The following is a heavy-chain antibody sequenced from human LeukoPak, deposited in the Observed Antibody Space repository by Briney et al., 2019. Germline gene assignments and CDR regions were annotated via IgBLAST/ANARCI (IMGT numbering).Heavy chain of an antibody. CDR3: TTWTDLWLLRDAFDI. V-gene: IGHV3-15*01. D-gene: IGHD5-18*01. CDR2: IKRKTDGGTT. Sequence: GGSHRLSCAASGFTFSNAWMSWVRQAPGKGLEWVGRIKRKTDGGTTDYAAPVKGRFTISRDDSKNTLYLQMNSLKTEDTAVYYCTTWTDLWLLRDAFDIWGQGTMVTVSS. J-gene: IGHJ3*02. CDR1: GFTFSNAW.